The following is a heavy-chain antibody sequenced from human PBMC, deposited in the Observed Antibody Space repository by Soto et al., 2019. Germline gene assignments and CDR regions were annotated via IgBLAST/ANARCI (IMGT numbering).Heavy chain of an antibody. J-gene: IGHJ4*02. Sequence: SETLSLTCAVSGGSISSYFWSWIRQPPGKGLEWIGYIHHSGNTNQNPSLKSRVTISIDTSKNQFSLKLSSVTAADTAVYYCARGLYPADYWGQGTLVTVSS. D-gene: IGHD2-15*01. CDR2: IHHSGNT. CDR3: ARGLYPADY. CDR1: GGSISSYF. V-gene: IGHV4-59*01.